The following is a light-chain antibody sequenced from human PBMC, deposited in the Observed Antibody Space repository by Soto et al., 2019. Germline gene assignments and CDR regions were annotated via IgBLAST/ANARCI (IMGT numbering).Light chain of an antibody. V-gene: IGKV3-11*01. J-gene: IGKJ1*01. CDR1: QSVGRY. CDR3: QHRNNWPWT. Sequence: EIVLTQSRSILSLSPGERAKLSCRASQSVGRYLVWYQQKPGQAPSLLIYDASNRATGVPARFSGSGSGTDITLTISSLESEDFAVYYCQHRNNWPWTLGQGTRVEIK. CDR2: DAS.